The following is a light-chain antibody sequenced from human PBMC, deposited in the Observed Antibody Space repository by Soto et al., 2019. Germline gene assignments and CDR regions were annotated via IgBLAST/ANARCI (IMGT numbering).Light chain of an antibody. CDR2: DVN. Sequence: QSALTQPASVSGSPGQSITISCTGTSSDVGGYNFVSWYQQHPGKAPKLMIYDVNSRPSGVSHRFSGSKSGNTASLTISGLQAEDYADYYCSSFATTSTYVFGTGTKLTVL. J-gene: IGLJ1*01. V-gene: IGLV2-14*03. CDR3: SSFATTSTYV. CDR1: SSDVGGYNF.